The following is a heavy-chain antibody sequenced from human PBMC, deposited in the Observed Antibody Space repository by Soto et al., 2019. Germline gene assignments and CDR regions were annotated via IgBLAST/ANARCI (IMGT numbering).Heavy chain of an antibody. CDR1: GFTFSSYG. J-gene: IGHJ4*02. Sequence: PGGSLRLSCAASGFTFSSYGMHWVRQAPGKGLEWVAVIWYDGSNKYCADSVKGRFTISRDNSKNTLYLQMNSLRAEDTAVYYCAVESSLRSYWGQGTLVTVSS. CDR3: AVESSLRSY. CDR2: IWYDGSNK. V-gene: IGHV3-33*01. D-gene: IGHD3-16*01.